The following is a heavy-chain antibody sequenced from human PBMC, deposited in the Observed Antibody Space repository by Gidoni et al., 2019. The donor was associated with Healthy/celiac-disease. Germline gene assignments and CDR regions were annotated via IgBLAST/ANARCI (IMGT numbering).Heavy chain of an antibody. CDR1: GGSISSGSYY. V-gene: IGHV4-61*02. Sequence: QVQLQESGPGLVKPSQTLSLTCTVSGGSISSGSYYWSWIRQPAGKGLEWIGRIYTSGSTNYNPSLKSRVTISVDTSKNQFSLKLSSVTAADTAVYYCARTIAAAAFDPWGQGTLVTVSS. D-gene: IGHD6-13*01. CDR3: ARTIAAAAFDP. J-gene: IGHJ5*02. CDR2: IYTSGST.